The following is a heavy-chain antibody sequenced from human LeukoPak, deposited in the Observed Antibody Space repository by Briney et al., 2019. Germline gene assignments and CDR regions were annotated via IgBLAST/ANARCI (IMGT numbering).Heavy chain of an antibody. Sequence: GGTLRLSCAASGFTFSSYGMSWVRQAPGKGLEWVSAISGSGGSTYYADSVKGRFTISRDNSKSTLYLQMNSLRAEDTAVYYCATGGGSGRYGFPFDCWGQGTLVTVSS. J-gene: IGHJ4*02. CDR2: ISGSGGST. CDR1: GFTFSSYG. CDR3: ATGGGSGRYGFPFDC. D-gene: IGHD6-19*01. V-gene: IGHV3-23*01.